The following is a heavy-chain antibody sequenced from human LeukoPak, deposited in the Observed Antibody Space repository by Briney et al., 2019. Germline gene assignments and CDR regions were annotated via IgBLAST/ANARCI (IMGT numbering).Heavy chain of an antibody. CDR2: INPSGGST. CDR3: AREGVAAGTGSLDY. D-gene: IGHD6-13*01. V-gene: IGHV1-46*01. CDR1: VYTFTTYY. J-gene: IGHJ4*02. Sequence: ASVKLSCKASVYTFTTYYMHGVPQAPGQGLEWMVIINPSGGSTSYAQKFQGRVTVTRDMSTSTVYMELSSLRSEDTAVYYCAREGVAAGTGSLDYWGQGTLVTVSS.